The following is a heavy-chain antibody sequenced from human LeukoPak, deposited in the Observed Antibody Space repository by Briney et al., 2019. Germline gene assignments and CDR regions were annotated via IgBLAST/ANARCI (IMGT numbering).Heavy chain of an antibody. CDR2: ISSSSSYI. D-gene: IGHD3-10*01. V-gene: IGHV3-21*03. Sequence: GGSLRLSCAASGFNFSNYSMNWVRQAPGKGLEWVSSISSSSSYIYYADSLKGRFTISRDNAKNSLYLQMNSLKTEDTGVYYCATEGLRRAPSNVWFFDLWGRGTLVSVSS. CDR1: GFNFSNYS. J-gene: IGHJ2*01. CDR3: ATEGLRRAPSNVWFFDL.